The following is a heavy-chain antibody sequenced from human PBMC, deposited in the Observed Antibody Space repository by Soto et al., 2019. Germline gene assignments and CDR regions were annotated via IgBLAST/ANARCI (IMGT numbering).Heavy chain of an antibody. D-gene: IGHD3-16*02. V-gene: IGHV3-23*01. CDR1: GFTFSSYA. CDR3: AKEGDYDYVWGSYRPVYFDY. CDR2: ISGSGGST. Sequence: VGSLRLSCAASGFTFSSYAMSWVRQAPGKGLEWVSAISGSGGSTYYADSVKGRFTISRDNSKNTLYLQMNSLRAEDTAVYYCAKEGDYDYVWGSYRPVYFDYWGQGTLVTVSS. J-gene: IGHJ4*02.